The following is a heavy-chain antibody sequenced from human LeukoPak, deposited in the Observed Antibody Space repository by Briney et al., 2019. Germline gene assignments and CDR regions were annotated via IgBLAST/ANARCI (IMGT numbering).Heavy chain of an antibody. D-gene: IGHD3-10*02. Sequence: ASVKVSCKASGGTFSNYVITWVRQAPGQGLECMGGIIPIFGTTNYAQKFQGRITITADKSTSTTYMDLSSLKSDDTAIYYCARGPHRRTYDRDNWFDPWGRGTLVTVSA. J-gene: IGHJ5*02. V-gene: IGHV1-69*06. CDR3: ARGPHRRTYDRDNWFDP. CDR1: GGTFSNYV. CDR2: IIPIFGTT.